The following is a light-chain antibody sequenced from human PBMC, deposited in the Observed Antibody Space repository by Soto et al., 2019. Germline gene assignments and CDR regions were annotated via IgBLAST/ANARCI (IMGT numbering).Light chain of an antibody. V-gene: IGLV2-14*01. CDR2: EVS. Sequence: QSALTQPASVSGSPGQSVTISCTGTSSDVGYYDYVSWYQQHPGKAPKVMIYEVSNRPSGVSNRFSGSKSGNTASLTIFGLQAEDEADYYCSSQTNSDPLRYVFGTGTKLTVL. CDR3: SSQTNSDPLRYV. CDR1: SSDVGYYDY. J-gene: IGLJ1*01.